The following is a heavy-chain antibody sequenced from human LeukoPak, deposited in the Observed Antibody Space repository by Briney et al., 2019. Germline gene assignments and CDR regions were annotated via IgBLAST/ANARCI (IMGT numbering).Heavy chain of an antibody. CDR1: GGSISSSSYY. J-gene: IGHJ4*02. CDR3: ARRYYDILTGYYPFDY. Sequence: SETLSLTCTVSGGSISSSSYYWGWIRQPPGKGLEWIGSIYYSGSTYYNPSLKSRVTISVDTSKNQFSLQLSSVTAADTAVYYCARRYYDILTGYYPFDYWGQGTLVTVSS. D-gene: IGHD3-9*01. V-gene: IGHV4-39*01. CDR2: IYYSGST.